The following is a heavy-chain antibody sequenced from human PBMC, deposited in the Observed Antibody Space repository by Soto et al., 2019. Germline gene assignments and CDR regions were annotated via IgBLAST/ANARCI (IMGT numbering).Heavy chain of an antibody. J-gene: IGHJ4*02. CDR3: ARDARSRWLQLGYFDY. V-gene: IGHV1-2*02. CDR1: GYTFTGYY. Sequence: GASVKVSCKASGYTFTGYYMHWVRQAPGQGLEWMGWINPNSGGTNYAQKFQGRVTMTRDTSISTAYMELSRLRSDDTAVYYCARDARSRWLQLGYFDYWGQGTLVTVSS. CDR2: INPNSGGT. D-gene: IGHD5-12*01.